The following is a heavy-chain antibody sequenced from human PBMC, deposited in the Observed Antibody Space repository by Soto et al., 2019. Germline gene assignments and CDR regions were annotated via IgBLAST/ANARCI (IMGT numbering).Heavy chain of an antibody. CDR1: GFTFSSYG. CDR2: IWYDGSNK. Sequence: QVQLVESGGGVVQPGRSLRLSCAASGFTFSSYGMHWVRQAPGKGLEWVAVIWYDGSNKYYADSVKGRFTISRDNSKNTLYLLMNSLRAEDTAVYYCARDSVPGDWNYFHYYYGMDVWGQGTTVTVSS. J-gene: IGHJ6*02. CDR3: ARDSVPGDWNYFHYYYGMDV. D-gene: IGHD1-7*01. V-gene: IGHV3-33*01.